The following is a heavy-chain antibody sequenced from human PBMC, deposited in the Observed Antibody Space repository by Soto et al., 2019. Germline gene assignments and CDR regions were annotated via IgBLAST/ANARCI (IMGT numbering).Heavy chain of an antibody. Sequence: ASVKVSCKASGYTFTGYYMHWVRQAPGQGLEWMGWINPNSGGTNYAQKFQGRVTMTRDTSISTAYMELSRLRSDDTAVYYCARDHNYDFWSGYSAVYDYWGQGTLGTV. D-gene: IGHD3-3*01. V-gene: IGHV1-2*02. CDR2: INPNSGGT. J-gene: IGHJ4*02. CDR1: GYTFTGYY. CDR3: ARDHNYDFWSGYSAVYDY.